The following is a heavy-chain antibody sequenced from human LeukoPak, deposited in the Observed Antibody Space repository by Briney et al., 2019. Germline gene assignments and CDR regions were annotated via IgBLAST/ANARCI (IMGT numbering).Heavy chain of an antibody. CDR2: INPNSGGT. V-gene: IGHV1-2*02. Sequence: ASVKVSCKASGFTFTGYYMHWVRQAPGQGLEWMGWINPNSGGTNYAQKFQGRVTMTRDTSISTAYMELSRLRSDDTAGYYCARYYYGSGTDPGVDYWGQGTLVTVSS. CDR3: ARYYYGSGTDPGVDY. D-gene: IGHD3-10*01. J-gene: IGHJ4*02. CDR1: GFTFTGYY.